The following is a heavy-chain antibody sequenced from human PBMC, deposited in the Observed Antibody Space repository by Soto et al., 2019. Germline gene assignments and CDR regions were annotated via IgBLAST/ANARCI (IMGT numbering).Heavy chain of an antibody. CDR3: AKRPAGYSYGLVDY. V-gene: IGHV3-30*18. CDR1: GFTFSSYG. CDR2: ISYDGSNK. D-gene: IGHD5-18*01. J-gene: IGHJ4*02. Sequence: GGSLRLSCAASGFTFSSYGMHWVRQAPGKGLEWVAVISYDGSNKYYADSVKGRFTISRDNSKNTLYLQMNSLRAEDTAVYYCAKRPAGYSYGLVDYWGQGTLVTVSS.